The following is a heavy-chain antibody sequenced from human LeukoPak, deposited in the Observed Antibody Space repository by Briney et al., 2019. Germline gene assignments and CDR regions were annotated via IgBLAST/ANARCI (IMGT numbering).Heavy chain of an antibody. CDR3: ARATMVRGAYPPRY. Sequence: ASVKVSCKASGYTFTNYDINWVRQATGQGLEWMGWMNPNSGNTGYAQKFQGRVTMTRNTSISTAYMELSSLRSEDTAVYYCARATMVRGAYPPRYWGQGTLVTVSS. J-gene: IGHJ4*02. CDR2: MNPNSGNT. CDR1: GYTFTNYD. V-gene: IGHV1-8*01. D-gene: IGHD3-10*01.